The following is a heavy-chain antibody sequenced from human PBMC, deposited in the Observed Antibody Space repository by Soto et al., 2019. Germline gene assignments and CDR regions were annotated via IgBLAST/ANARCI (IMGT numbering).Heavy chain of an antibody. J-gene: IGHJ4*02. Sequence: SETLSLTCAVSGGSISSGGYSWSWIRQPPGKGLEWIGYIYHSGSTYYNPSLKSRVTISVDRSKNQFSLKLSSVRAEDTAVYYCARDRGFDSWGQGTLVTVSS. CDR3: ARDRGFDS. CDR1: GGSISSGGYS. CDR2: IYHSGST. V-gene: IGHV4-30-2*01.